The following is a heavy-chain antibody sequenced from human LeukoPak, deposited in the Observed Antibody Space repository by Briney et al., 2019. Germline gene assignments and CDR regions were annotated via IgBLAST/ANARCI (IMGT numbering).Heavy chain of an antibody. D-gene: IGHD6-13*01. CDR1: GYTLTELS. CDR3: ATIIIVSSWCEMVGMDV. V-gene: IGHV1-24*01. J-gene: IGHJ6*02. CDR2: FDPEDGET. Sequence: ASVKVSCKVSGYTLTELSMHWVRQAPGKGLEWMGGFDPEDGETIYAQKFQGRVTMTEDTSTDTAYMELSSLRSEDTAVYYCATIIIVSSWCEMVGMDVWGQGTTVTVSS.